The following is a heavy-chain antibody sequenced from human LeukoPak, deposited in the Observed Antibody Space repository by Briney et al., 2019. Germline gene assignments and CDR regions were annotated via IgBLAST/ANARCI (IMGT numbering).Heavy chain of an antibody. V-gene: IGHV3-23*01. J-gene: IGHJ6*02. CDR1: GFTFSSYA. CDR2: ISGSGGGT. D-gene: IGHD2-2*01. CDR3: AKANSRDYCSGTSCYTYFYNGMDV. Sequence: PGGSLRLSCAASGFTFSSYAMSWVRQAPGKGLEWVSGISGSGGGTYYADSVKGRFTISRDNSKNTLYLQMNSLRVEDTAVYYCAKANSRDYCSGTSCYTYFYNGMDVWGQGTTVTVSS.